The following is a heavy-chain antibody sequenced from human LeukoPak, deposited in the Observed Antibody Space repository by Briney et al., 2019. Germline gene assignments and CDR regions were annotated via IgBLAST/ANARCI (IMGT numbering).Heavy chain of an antibody. Sequence: SETLSLTCTVSGGSISSYYWSWLRQPPGKGLEWIGYIYYGGSTNYNPSLKSRVTISVDTSKNQFSLKLSSVTAADTAVYYCARGAVDDYGGNSAAAFDIWGQGTMVTVSS. CDR3: ARGAVDDYGGNSAAAFDI. CDR2: IYYGGST. D-gene: IGHD4-23*01. CDR1: GGSISSYY. J-gene: IGHJ3*02. V-gene: IGHV4-59*08.